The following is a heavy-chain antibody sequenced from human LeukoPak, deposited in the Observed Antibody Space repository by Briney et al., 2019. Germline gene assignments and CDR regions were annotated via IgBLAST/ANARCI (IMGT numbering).Heavy chain of an antibody. D-gene: IGHD3-22*01. CDR1: GFTFSSYS. J-gene: IGHJ3*02. Sequence: GGSLRLSCAASGFTFSSYSMNWVRQAPGKGLEWVSYISSSSSTIYYADSVKGRFTISRDNSKNTLYLQMNSLRAEDTAVYYRAKDQRPYYYDSSGYSGTDAFDIWGQGTMVTVSS. V-gene: IGHV3-48*01. CDR2: ISSSSSTI. CDR3: AKDQRPYYYDSSGYSGTDAFDI.